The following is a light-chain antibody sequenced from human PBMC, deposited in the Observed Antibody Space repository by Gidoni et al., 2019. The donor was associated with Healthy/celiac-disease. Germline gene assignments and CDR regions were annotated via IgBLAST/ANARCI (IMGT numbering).Light chain of an antibody. J-gene: IGLJ1*01. V-gene: IGLV3-1*01. CDR1: KFGGKY. CDR2: PDN. Sequence: SYELTQPPSVSVSPGQTASITCSGEKFGGKYACWYQQKPGQSPVLVIYPDNKRPSGLPERFSGSNTGKTATLTISGTQAMDEADYYCQAWDSTTNYVFGTGTKVTVL. CDR3: QAWDSTTNYV.